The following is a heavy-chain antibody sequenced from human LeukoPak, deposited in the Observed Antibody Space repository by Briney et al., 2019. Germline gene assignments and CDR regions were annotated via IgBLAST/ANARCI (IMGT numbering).Heavy chain of an antibody. CDR2: IYYSGST. V-gene: IGHV4-39*07. Sequence: PSETLSLTCTVSGGSISSSSYYWGWIRQPPGKGLEWIGSIYYSGSTYYNPSLKSRVTISVDTSKNQFSLKLSSVTAADTAVYYCARAPDYGGTDFDYWGQGTLVTVSS. J-gene: IGHJ4*02. CDR3: ARAPDYGGTDFDY. CDR1: GGSISSSSYY. D-gene: IGHD4-23*01.